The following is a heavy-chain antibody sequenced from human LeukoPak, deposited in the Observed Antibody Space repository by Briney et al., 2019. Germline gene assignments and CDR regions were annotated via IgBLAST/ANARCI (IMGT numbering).Heavy chain of an antibody. CDR2: ISYDGSNK. V-gene: IGHV3-30-3*01. D-gene: IGHD3-10*01. CDR3: ARSVLLWFGDGFNYMDV. Sequence: PGGSLRLSCAASGFSFSSHTMHWVRQAPGKGLEWVALISYDGSNKYYADSVKGRFTISRDNSKNTLYLQMNSLRAEDTAVYYCARSVLLWFGDGFNYMDVWGKGTTVTISS. CDR1: GFSFSSHT. J-gene: IGHJ6*03.